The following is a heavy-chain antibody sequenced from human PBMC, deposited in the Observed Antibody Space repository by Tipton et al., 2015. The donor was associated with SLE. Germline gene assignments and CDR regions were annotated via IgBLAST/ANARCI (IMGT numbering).Heavy chain of an antibody. CDR1: GGSISTYY. V-gene: IGHV4-59*12. CDR2: MYYSGTT. D-gene: IGHD5-12*01. CDR3: ATGQVAYSGYLLYGLGV. Sequence: TLSLTCTVSGGSISTYYWVWMRQPPGKGLEWLGHMYYSGTTNDNPSLRSRVTMSVDTSKNQISLNLSSVTAADSAVYFCATGQVAYSGYLLYGLGVWGQGTTVTVSS. J-gene: IGHJ6*02.